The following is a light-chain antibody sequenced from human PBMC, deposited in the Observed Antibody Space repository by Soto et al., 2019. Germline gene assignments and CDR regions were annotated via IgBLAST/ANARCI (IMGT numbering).Light chain of an antibody. V-gene: IGKV1-39*01. Sequence: DIQITQSLSTLSASGVDTVTITFRASQSSADFLAWYQQEPGNAPKVLIYAASNLQTGVSSLFTGSRSGIDFTLTITSLQPEAFATYSCQRSYSSPITFGKGTRLEI. CDR3: QRSYSSPIT. CDR2: AAS. J-gene: IGKJ5*01. CDR1: QSSADF.